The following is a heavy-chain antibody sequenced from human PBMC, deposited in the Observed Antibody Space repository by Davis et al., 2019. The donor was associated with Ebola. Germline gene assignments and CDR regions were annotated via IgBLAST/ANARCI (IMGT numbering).Heavy chain of an antibody. CDR1: GFTFSSYA. V-gene: IGHV3-20*04. D-gene: IGHD7-27*01. J-gene: IGHJ4*02. CDR2: INWNGGST. CDR3: ARGRTGADY. Sequence: GESLKISCAASGFTFSSYAMSWVRQAPGKGLEYVSGINWNGGSTGYADSVKGRFTISRDNAKNSLYLQMNSLRAEDTALYYCARGRTGADYWGQGTLVTVSS.